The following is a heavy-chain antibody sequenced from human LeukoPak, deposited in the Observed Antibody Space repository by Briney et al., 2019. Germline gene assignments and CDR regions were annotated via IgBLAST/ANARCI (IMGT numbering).Heavy chain of an antibody. CDR2: ISSSGSTI. V-gene: IGHV3-48*03. CDR3: ARGVVTTMRGFDF. CDR1: GFIFSSYE. Sequence: PAGSLTLSCAASGFIFSSYEMNWVRQAPGKGLEWVSYISSSGSTIYYADSVKGRFTVSRDNAKSSLYLQMNTLRAEDTAVYYCARGVVTTMRGFDFWGQGTLVTVSS. D-gene: IGHD4-17*01. J-gene: IGHJ4*02.